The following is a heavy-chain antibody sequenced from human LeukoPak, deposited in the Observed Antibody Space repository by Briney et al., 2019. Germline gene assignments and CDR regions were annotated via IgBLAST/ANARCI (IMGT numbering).Heavy chain of an antibody. CDR2: INPRGGST. V-gene: IGHV1-46*01. CDR3: ARDPSGDFWSGPGY. J-gene: IGHJ4*02. D-gene: IGHD3-3*01. Sequence: ASVKVSCKAAGYTFTTYYLHWVRQAPGQGLEWMGIINPRGGSTVYAQKFQGRVTMTRDTSTSTVSMELSSLRSEDTAVYYCARDPSGDFWSGPGYWGQGTLVTVSS. CDR1: GYTFTTYY.